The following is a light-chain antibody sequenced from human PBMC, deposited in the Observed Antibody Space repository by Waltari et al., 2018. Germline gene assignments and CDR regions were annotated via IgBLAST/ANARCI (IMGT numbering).Light chain of an antibody. Sequence: IQLTPSPSYLSASVGTRVPTPCRASQTLTTYLNWYQQRPGTAPKFLIYAASNLETGVPSRFSGGGSGTDFTLTISGLQPDDFATYYCQQSKEVPFTFGQGTKLEIK. V-gene: IGKV1-39*01. CDR2: AAS. CDR3: QQSKEVPFT. J-gene: IGKJ2*01. CDR1: QTLTTY.